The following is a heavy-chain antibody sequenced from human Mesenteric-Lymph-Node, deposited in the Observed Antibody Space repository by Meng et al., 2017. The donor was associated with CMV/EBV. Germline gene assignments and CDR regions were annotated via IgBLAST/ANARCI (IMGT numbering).Heavy chain of an antibody. V-gene: IGHV3-7*01. CDR2: IKQDGSEE. J-gene: IGHJ6*02. CDR1: GFTFSSYW. Sequence: GESLKISCAASGFTFSSYWMSWVRQAPGRGLEWVANIKQDGSEEYYVDSVKGRFTISRDNAKNSLYLQMNSLRAEDTAVYYCARDSAADTYYYYYYGMDVWGQGTTVTVSS. CDR3: ARDSAADTYYYYYYGMDV. D-gene: IGHD2-2*01.